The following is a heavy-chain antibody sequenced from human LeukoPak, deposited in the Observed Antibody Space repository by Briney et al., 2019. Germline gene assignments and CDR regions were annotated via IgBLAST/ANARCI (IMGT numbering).Heavy chain of an antibody. CDR3: ARDQAVAGTRALGWFDP. V-gene: IGHV4-31*03. D-gene: IGHD6-19*01. Sequence: SETLSLTCTVSGGSISSGGYYWSWIRQHPGKGLEWIGYIYYSGSTYYNPSLKSRVTISVDTSKNQFSLKLSSVTAADTAVYYCARDQAVAGTRALGWFDPWGQGTLVTVSS. CDR2: IYYSGST. CDR1: GGSISSGGYY. J-gene: IGHJ5*02.